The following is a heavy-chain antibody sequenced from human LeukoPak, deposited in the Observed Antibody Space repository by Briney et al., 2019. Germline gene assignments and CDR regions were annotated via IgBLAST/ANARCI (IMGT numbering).Heavy chain of an antibody. D-gene: IGHD3-10*01. CDR3: ARDTGYYPD. CDR1: GFTFSTYG. Sequence: PWGSLSLSCAASGFTFSTYGIHWVRQAPGKGLEYVSAINGNGDSTYYANSVKGRFTISRDNSKNTVYLQMGSLRPEDMAVYYCARDTGYYPDWGQGTLVTVSS. V-gene: IGHV3-64*01. CDR2: INGNGDST. J-gene: IGHJ4*02.